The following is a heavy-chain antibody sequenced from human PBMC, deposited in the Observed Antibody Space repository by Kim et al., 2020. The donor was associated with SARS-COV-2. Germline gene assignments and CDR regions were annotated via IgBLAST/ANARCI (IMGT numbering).Heavy chain of an antibody. CDR2: MSGMRGWGATT. CDR3: TNGGVWTYYHYFDY. V-gene: IGHV3-23*01. D-gene: IGHD3-3*01. CDR1: GFGFSDYA. J-gene: IGHJ4*02. Sequence: GGSLRLSCAASGFGFSDYAMSWVRQAPGKGLEWISAMSGMRGWGATTYYADSVKGRFTVSRDTSKNTLYLHMNSLRAEDTGTYYCTNGGVWTYYHYFDYWGPGTQVTVSS.